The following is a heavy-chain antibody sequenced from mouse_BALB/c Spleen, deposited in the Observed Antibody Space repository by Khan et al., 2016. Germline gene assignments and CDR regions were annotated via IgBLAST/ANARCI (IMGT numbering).Heavy chain of an antibody. Sequence: EVQLQESGPGLVKPSQSLSLTCTVTGYSITSDYAWNWIRQFPGNKLEWMGYITYSGYTSSNPSLKSRISITRDKSKNQFFLQLNTETTEDTATYYCATSGNYFDYWGQGTTLTVSS. V-gene: IGHV3-2*02. CDR1: GYSITSDYA. D-gene: IGHD1-1*01. CDR2: ITYSGYT. CDR3: ATSGNYFDY. J-gene: IGHJ2*01.